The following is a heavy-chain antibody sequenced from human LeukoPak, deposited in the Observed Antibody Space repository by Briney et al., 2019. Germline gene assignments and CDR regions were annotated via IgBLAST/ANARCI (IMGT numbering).Heavy chain of an antibody. CDR1: GYTFTGYY. V-gene: IGHV1-2*02. J-gene: IGHJ6*03. Sequence: ASVKVSCKASGYTFTGYYMHWVRQAPGQGLEWMGWINPNSGGTNYAQKFQGRVTMTRDTSISTAYMELSRLRSDDTAVYYCARAVHNYYYYYYMDVWGKGTTVTISS. CDR3: ARAVHNYYYYYYMDV. CDR2: INPNSGGT.